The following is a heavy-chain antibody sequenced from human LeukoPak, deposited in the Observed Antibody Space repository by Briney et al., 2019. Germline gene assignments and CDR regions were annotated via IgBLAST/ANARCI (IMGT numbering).Heavy chain of an antibody. CDR3: ARVRLVGIRQLSIAAAGYKENDAFDI. CDR2: INHTERT. V-gene: IGHV4-34*01. CDR1: GGSFSGYY. D-gene: IGHD6-13*01. Sequence: PSETLSLTCAVYGGSFSGYYWSWIRQPQGQGLHWIGEINHTERTNYNPSLKIRVTISVDTSKNQFSLKLSSVTAAETAVYYCARVRLVGIRQLSIAAAGYKENDAFDIWGQRAMVTVSS. J-gene: IGHJ3*02.